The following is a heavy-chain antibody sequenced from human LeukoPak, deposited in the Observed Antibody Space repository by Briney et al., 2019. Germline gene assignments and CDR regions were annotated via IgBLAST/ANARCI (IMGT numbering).Heavy chain of an antibody. CDR1: GDSISSSSYF. D-gene: IGHD3-16*01. J-gene: IGHJ3*02. CDR3: ATYDNVRDAAFNI. V-gene: IGHV4-39*01. Sequence: SETLSLTCTVSGDSISSSSYFWGWIRQPPGEDLEWIGSIYYRGATYFNPSFKSRVTISVDTSKNQFSLKLSSVTAADTAVYYCATYDNVRDAAFNIWGQGTMVTVSS. CDR2: IYYRGAT.